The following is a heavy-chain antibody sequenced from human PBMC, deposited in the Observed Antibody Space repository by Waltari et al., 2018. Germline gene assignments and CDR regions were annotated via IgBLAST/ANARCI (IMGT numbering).Heavy chain of an antibody. Sequence: QVQLQESGPGLVKPSETLSLTCTVSGGSISSYYWSWIRQPAGKGLEWIGRIYTSGSTNYNPSLKSRVTMSVDTSKNQFSLKLSSVTAADTAVYYCARGLEIPPTVTVAFDIWGQGTMVTVSS. J-gene: IGHJ3*02. D-gene: IGHD4-17*01. CDR2: IYTSGST. CDR3: ARGLEIPPTVTVAFDI. CDR1: GGSISSYY. V-gene: IGHV4-4*07.